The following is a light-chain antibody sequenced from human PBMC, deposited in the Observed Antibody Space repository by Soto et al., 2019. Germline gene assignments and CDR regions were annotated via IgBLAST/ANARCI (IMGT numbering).Light chain of an antibody. J-gene: IGKJ1*01. CDR1: QSISSN. Sequence: EIVMTQSPATLSVSPGERATLSCRASQSISSNLAWYQQKPGQAPRLLMFRTSSRATGFPARFSGSGSGTEFTLTISRLDPEDFAVYSCQQYGGSPTFGQGTKVDI. V-gene: IGKV3-15*01. CDR2: RTS. CDR3: QQYGGSPT.